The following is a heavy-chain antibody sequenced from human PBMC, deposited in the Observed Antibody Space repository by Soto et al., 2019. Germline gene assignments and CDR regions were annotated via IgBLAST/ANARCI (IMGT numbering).Heavy chain of an antibody. CDR2: ISSSGSTI. CDR1: GFTFSDYY. Sequence: LRLSCAASGFTFSDYYMSWIRQAPGKGLEWVSYISSSGSTIYYADSVKGRFTISRDNAKNSLYLQMNSLRAEDTAVYYCARGDSRITIFGVVPQYGMDVWGQGTTVTVSS. V-gene: IGHV3-11*01. CDR3: ARGDSRITIFGVVPQYGMDV. J-gene: IGHJ6*02. D-gene: IGHD3-3*01.